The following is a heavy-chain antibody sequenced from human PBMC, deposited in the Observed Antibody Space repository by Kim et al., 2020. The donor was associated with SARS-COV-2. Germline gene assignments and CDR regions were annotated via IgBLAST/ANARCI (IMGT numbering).Heavy chain of an antibody. Sequence: GGSLRLSCAASGFTFSSYAMSWVRQAPGKGLEWVSAISGSGGSTYYADSVKGRFTISRDNSKNTLYLQMNSLRAEDTAVYYCAKGGTRDDYYYGMDVWGQGTTVTVSS. J-gene: IGHJ6*02. D-gene: IGHD3-16*01. CDR3: AKGGTRDDYYYGMDV. V-gene: IGHV3-23*01. CDR1: GFTFSSYA. CDR2: ISGSGGST.